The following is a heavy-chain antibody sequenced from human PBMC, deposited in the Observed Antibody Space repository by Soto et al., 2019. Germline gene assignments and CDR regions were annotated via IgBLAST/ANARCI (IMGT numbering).Heavy chain of an antibody. Sequence: SETLSLTCAVYGGSFSGYYWSWIRQPPGKGLEWIGEINHSGSTNYNPSLKSRVTISVDTSKNQFSLKLSSVTAADTAVYYCARGAGSPNHFWSALRMGNWFDPWGQGTLVTVSS. V-gene: IGHV4-34*01. CDR2: INHSGST. CDR3: ARGAGSPNHFWSALRMGNWFDP. J-gene: IGHJ5*02. CDR1: GGSFSGYY. D-gene: IGHD3-3*02.